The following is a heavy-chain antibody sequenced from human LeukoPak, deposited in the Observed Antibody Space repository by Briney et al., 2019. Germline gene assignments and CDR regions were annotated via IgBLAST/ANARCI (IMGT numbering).Heavy chain of an antibody. J-gene: IGHJ6*03. Sequence: GGSLRLSCAASGFTFSSYSMNWVRQAPGKGLEWVSSISSSSSYIYYADSVKGRFTISRDNAKNSLYLQMNSLRAEDTAVYYCASEVRIYDSRLGYMDVWGKGTTVTVSS. D-gene: IGHD3-10*01. V-gene: IGHV3-21*01. CDR3: ASEVRIYDSRLGYMDV. CDR2: ISSSSSYI. CDR1: GFTFSSYS.